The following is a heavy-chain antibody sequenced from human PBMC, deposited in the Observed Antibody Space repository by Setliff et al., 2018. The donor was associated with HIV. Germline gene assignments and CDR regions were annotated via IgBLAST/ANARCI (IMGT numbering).Heavy chain of an antibody. CDR2: INPNSGGT. Sequence: ASVKVSCKASGGTFSNYAINWVRQAPGQGLEWMGWINPNSGGTNFAQKFQGRVTMTRDMSTSTVYMELSSLTSDDTAVYYCARDLSTHWSGYSLGYWGQGTLVTVSS. J-gene: IGHJ4*02. CDR3: ARDLSTHWSGYSLGY. D-gene: IGHD3-3*01. V-gene: IGHV1-2*02. CDR1: GGTFSNYA.